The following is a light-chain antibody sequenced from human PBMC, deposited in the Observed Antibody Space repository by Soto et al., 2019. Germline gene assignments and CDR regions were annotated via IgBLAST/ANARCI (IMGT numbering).Light chain of an antibody. V-gene: IGLV2-18*02. Sequence: SVLTQPPSVSGSPVQSAAISCTGTSSDVGSNNRVSWYQQPPGTAPRLMIYDVSNRPSGVPDRFSGSKSGNTASLTISGLQAEDEADYYCSSYTTRSPYVFGTGTKVTVL. CDR2: DVS. CDR3: SSYTTRSPYV. J-gene: IGLJ1*01. CDR1: SSDVGSNNR.